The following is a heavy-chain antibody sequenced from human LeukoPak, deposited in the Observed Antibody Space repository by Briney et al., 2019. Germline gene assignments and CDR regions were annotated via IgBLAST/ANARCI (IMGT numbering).Heavy chain of an antibody. D-gene: IGHD1-20*01. CDR3: ARRRYNWNAIDY. V-gene: IGHV3-20*04. CDR1: GFTFDDYG. CDR2: INWNGGST. Sequence: GGSLRLSCAASGFTFDDYGMSWVRQAPGKGLEWVSGINWNGGSTGYADSVKGRFTISRDNAKNSLYLQMNSLRAEDTAVYFCARRRYNWNAIDYWGQGTLVTVSS. J-gene: IGHJ4*02.